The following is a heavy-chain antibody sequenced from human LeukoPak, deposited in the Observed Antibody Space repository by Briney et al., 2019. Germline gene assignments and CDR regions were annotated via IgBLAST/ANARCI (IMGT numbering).Heavy chain of an antibody. D-gene: IGHD3-10*01. J-gene: IGHJ4*02. CDR3: ARDGDYGPGSYYLVY. CDR1: GFTFSSYG. Sequence: GGSLRLSCAASGFTFSSYGMHWVRQAPGKGLEWVAVISYDGSNKYYADSVKGRFTISRDNSKNTLYLQMNSLRAEDTAVYYCARDGDYGPGSYYLVYWGQGTLVTVSS. V-gene: IGHV3-30*03. CDR2: ISYDGSNK.